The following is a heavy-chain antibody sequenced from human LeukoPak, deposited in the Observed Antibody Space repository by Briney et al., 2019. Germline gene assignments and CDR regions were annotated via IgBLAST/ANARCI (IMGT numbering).Heavy chain of an antibody. Sequence: GGSLRLSCAASGFTFDDYGMSWVRQAPGKGLEWVSGFNWNGGRTGYADSVKGRVTISRDNAKNSLYLQMNSLRAEDTALYYCTRDDHGDWPSGHWGQGTLVTVSS. CDR3: TRDDHGDWPSGH. J-gene: IGHJ4*02. CDR2: FNWNGGRT. D-gene: IGHD4-17*01. CDR1: GFTFDDYG. V-gene: IGHV3-20*04.